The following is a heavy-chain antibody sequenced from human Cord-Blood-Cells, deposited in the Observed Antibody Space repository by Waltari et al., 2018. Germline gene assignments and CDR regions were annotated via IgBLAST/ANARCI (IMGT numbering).Heavy chain of an antibody. D-gene: IGHD6-6*01. Sequence: QLQLQESGPGLVNPSETLSLTRPVSGGSFSSSRYYWGCIRQPPGKGLEWFGSIYYSGSTYYDPSLKCRVTISVDTSKNQFSLKLSSVTAADTAVYYCAGLPPGGSSDYWGQGTLVTVSS. CDR2: IYYSGST. V-gene: IGHV4-39*01. CDR1: GGSFSSSRYY. J-gene: IGHJ4*02. CDR3: AGLPPGGSSDY.